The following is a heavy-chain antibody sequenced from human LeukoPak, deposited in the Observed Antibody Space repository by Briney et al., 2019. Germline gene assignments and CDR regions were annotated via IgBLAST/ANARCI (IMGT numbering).Heavy chain of an antibody. J-gene: IGHJ4*02. V-gene: IGHV3-23*01. D-gene: IGHD6-19*01. Sequence: GGSLRLSCAASGFTFSGYAMSWVRQAPGKGLEWVSAISGSGGSTYYADSVKGGFTISRDNSKNTLYLQMKSLRAEDKAVYYCAKEGDSSGWYPYWGQGTLVTVSS. CDR1: GFTFSGYA. CDR2: ISGSGGST. CDR3: AKEGDSSGWYPY.